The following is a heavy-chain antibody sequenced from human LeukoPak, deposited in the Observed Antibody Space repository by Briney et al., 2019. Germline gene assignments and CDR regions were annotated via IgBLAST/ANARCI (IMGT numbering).Heavy chain of an antibody. J-gene: IGHJ5*02. CDR3: ARAPGEGWFDP. CDR2: INQEGSEK. CDR1: GFTFTSDW. V-gene: IGHV3-7*02. Sequence: GGSLRLSCAASGFTFTSDWMSWGRQAPGEGLERVASINQEGSEKYYVDSVKSGVTISRDNAKNSLYLQMNSLRAEDTALYSCARAPGEGWFDPWGQGTVVTVSS. D-gene: IGHD4-17*01.